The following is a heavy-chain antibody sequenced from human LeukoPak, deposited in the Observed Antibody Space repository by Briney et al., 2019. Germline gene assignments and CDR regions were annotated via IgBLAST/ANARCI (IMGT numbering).Heavy chain of an antibody. CDR1: GFTFSSYG. J-gene: IGHJ4*02. CDR3: AKDPTHYRVWDYYETVGLSY. D-gene: IGHD3-22*01. V-gene: IGHV3-30*02. CDR2: IRYDGSNK. Sequence: GGSLRLSCAASGFTFSSYGMHWVRQAPGKGLEWVAFIRYDGSNKYYADSVKGRFTISRDNSKNTLNLQMNSLRAEDTAVYYCAKDPTHYRVWDYYETVGLSYWGQGTLVTVSS.